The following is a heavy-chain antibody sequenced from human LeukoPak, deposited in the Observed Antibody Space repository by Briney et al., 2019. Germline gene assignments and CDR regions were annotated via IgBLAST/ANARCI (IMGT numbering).Heavy chain of an antibody. V-gene: IGHV4-34*01. D-gene: IGHD3-3*01. CDR3: APLGFLEWLSDP. Sequence: SETLSLTCAVYGGSFSGYYWSWIRQPPGKGLEWIGEINHSGSTNYNPSLKSRVTISVDTSKNQFSLKLSSVTAADTAVYYCAPLGFLEWLSDPWGQGTLVTVSS. J-gene: IGHJ5*02. CDR2: INHSGST. CDR1: GGSFSGYY.